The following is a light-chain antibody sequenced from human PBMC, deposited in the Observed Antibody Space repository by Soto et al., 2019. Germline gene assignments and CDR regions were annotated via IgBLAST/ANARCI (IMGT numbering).Light chain of an antibody. Sequence: EIVSTQSPGTLSLSPGERATLSCRASQSVSSSYLAWYQQKPVQAPRLLIYGASSRATGIPDRFSGSGSGTDFTPTISRLEPEYFAVNYCQQKGSSPPFTFGQRTRLKI. V-gene: IGKV3-20*01. J-gene: IGKJ5*01. CDR3: QQKGSSPPFT. CDR2: GAS. CDR1: QSVSSSY.